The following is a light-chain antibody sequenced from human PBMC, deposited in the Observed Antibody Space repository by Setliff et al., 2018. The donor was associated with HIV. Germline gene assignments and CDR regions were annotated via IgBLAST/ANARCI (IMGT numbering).Light chain of an antibody. CDR2: DVS. V-gene: IGLV2-14*03. CDR3: SSYTSSSTFLV. CDR1: SSDVGDYNY. Sequence: QSVLAQPASVSGSPGQSITISCTATSSDVGDYNYVSWYQQHPDKAPKLLIFDVSNRSSGVSNRFSGSKSGDTASLTISGLQAEDEADYFCSSYTSSSTFLVFGGGTKVTVL. J-gene: IGLJ3*02.